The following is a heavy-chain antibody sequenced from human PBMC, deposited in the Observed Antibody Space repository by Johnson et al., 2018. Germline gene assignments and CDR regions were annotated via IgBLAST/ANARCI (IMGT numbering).Heavy chain of an antibody. Sequence: QVQLVQSGGGVVQXGRSXRLXCAASGFTFSSYAMHWVRQAPGKGLEWVAVISYDGSNKYYADSVKGRFTISRDNSKNTLYLQMNSLRAEDTAVYYCARDPHCSSTSCYVAFDIWGQGTMVTVSS. CDR3: ARDPHCSSTSCYVAFDI. CDR1: GFTFSSYA. D-gene: IGHD2-2*01. J-gene: IGHJ3*02. V-gene: IGHV3-30-3*01. CDR2: ISYDGSNK.